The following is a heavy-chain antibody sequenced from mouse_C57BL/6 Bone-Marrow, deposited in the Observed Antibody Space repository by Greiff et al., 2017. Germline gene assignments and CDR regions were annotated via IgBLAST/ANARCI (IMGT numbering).Heavy chain of an antibody. V-gene: IGHV1-82*01. CDR1: GYAFSSSW. J-gene: IGHJ3*01. D-gene: IGHD1-1*01. CDR2: IYPGDGDT. CDR3: ARPQIYYYGSSSFAY. Sequence: QVQLKESGPELVKPGASVKISCKASGYAFSSSWMNWVKQRPGKGLEWIGRIYPGDGDTNYNEKFKGKATLTADKSSSTAYMQLSSLTSEDSAVYFCARPQIYYYGSSSFAYWGQGTLVTVSA.